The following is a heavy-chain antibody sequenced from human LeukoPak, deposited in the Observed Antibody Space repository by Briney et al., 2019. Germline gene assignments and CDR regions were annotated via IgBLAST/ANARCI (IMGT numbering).Heavy chain of an antibody. CDR2: IVVGSGNT. CDR1: GFTFNSSA. J-gene: IGHJ5*02. V-gene: IGHV1-58*01. Sequence: GASVKVSCKASGFTFNSSAVQWVRQARGQRLEWIGWIVVGSGNTNYAQKFQERVTITRDMSTSTAYMELSSLRSEDTAVYYCAAVYNWNYNWFDPWGQGTLVTVSS. CDR3: AAVYNWNYNWFDP. D-gene: IGHD1-7*01.